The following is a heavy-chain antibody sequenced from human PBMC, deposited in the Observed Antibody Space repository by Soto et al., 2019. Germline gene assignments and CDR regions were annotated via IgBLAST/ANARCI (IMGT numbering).Heavy chain of an antibody. D-gene: IGHD5-18*01. CDR2: INHSGST. Sequence: SLACTVSGGSISSGDYYWSWIRQPPGKGMEWSGEINHSGSTNYNPSLKSRVTISVDTTKNQFSLKLSSVTAADTAVYYCARGDTAIVTIDYWGQGTLVT. V-gene: IGHV4-30-4*01. CDR1: GGSISSGDYY. CDR3: ARGDTAIVTIDY. J-gene: IGHJ4*02.